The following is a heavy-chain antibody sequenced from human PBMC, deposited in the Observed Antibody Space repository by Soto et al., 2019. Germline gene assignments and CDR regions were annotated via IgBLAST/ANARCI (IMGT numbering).Heavy chain of an antibody. Sequence: QVQLVESGGGVVQPGRSLRLSCAASGFTFSSYGMHWVRQAPGKGLEWVAVIWYDGSNKYYADSVKGRFTISRDNSKNTLYLQMNSLRAEDTAVYYCARDRLTMVRAYYMDVWGKGTTVTVSS. J-gene: IGHJ6*03. D-gene: IGHD3-10*01. CDR2: IWYDGSNK. CDR1: GFTFSSYG. V-gene: IGHV3-33*01. CDR3: ARDRLTMVRAYYMDV.